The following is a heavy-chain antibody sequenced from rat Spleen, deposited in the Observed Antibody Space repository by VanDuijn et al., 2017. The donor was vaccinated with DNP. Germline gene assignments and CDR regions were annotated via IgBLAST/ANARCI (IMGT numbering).Heavy chain of an antibody. V-gene: IGHV5-22*01. D-gene: IGHD4-3*01. CDR2: IGSPAYAP. Sequence: EVQLVESGGGLVQPGRSLKLSCAASGFTFSAYYMAWVPQAPAKGLEWVAYIGSPAYAPYSTDSVKGRFTISRDNAKSTLYLQMNSLRSEDRATYYCVRWNSGHFDYWGQGVMVTVSS. J-gene: IGHJ2*01. CDR1: GFTFSAYY. CDR3: VRWNSGHFDY.